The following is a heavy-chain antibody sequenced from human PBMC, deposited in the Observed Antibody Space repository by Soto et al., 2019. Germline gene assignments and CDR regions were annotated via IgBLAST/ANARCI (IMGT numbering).Heavy chain of an antibody. J-gene: IGHJ5*02. V-gene: IGHV1-69*01. CDR3: ARVDNWNDDWNKFDP. CDR2: IIPIFGTA. Sequence: QVPLVQSGAEVKKPGSSVKVSCKASGGTFSSYAISWVRQAPGQGLEWMGGIIPIFGTANYAQKFPGRVTIDADESPRTAYIELSSLRSENTAVYYCARVDNWNDDWNKFDPWGQGTLVTVSS. CDR1: GGTFSSYA. D-gene: IGHD1-1*01.